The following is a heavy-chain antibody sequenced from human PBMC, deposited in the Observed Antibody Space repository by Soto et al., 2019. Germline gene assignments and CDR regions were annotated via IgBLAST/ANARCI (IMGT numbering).Heavy chain of an antibody. CDR3: AREPRGPDYYYGMDV. V-gene: IGHV4-4*07. J-gene: IGHJ6*02. CDR2: IYTSGST. Sequence: QVQLQESGPGLVKPSETLSLTCTVSGGSISSYYWSWIRQPAGKGLEWIGRIYTSGSTNYNPSLKRRVTLSVDPSKNQFSLKLSSVTAADTAVYYCAREPRGPDYYYGMDVWGQGTTVTVSS. CDR1: GGSISSYY.